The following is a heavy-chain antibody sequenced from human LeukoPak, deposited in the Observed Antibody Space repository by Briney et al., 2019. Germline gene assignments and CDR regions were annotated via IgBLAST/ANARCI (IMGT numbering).Heavy chain of an antibody. Sequence: PWETLSLTCIVSGDSPASGYYGGWIRQAPGKGLEWIGSIYQSGTTYYNPSLKSRDTISKDTSKNQFSLRLTSVTDADTALYYCARGRRGYRTELDSWGQGTLVTVSS. D-gene: IGHD3-22*01. CDR3: ARGRRGYRTELDS. CDR1: GDSPASGYY. J-gene: IGHJ4*02. CDR2: IYQSGTT. V-gene: IGHV4-38-2*02.